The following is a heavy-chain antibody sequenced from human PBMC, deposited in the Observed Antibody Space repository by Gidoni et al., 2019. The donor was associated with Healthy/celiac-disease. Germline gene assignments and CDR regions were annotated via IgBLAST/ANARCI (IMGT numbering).Heavy chain of an antibody. J-gene: IGHJ4*02. CDR1: GFTFRSYA. V-gene: IGHV3-64*01. CDR2: ISSNGGST. CDR3: ARIGSYSLGDY. Sequence: EVQLVESGGGLVQPGGSLRLSCPASGFTFRSYAMHWVRQAPGKGLEYVSAISSNGGSTYYANSVKGRLTISRDNSKNTLYLQMGSLRAEDMAVYYCARIGSYSLGDYWGQGTLVTVSS. D-gene: IGHD1-26*01.